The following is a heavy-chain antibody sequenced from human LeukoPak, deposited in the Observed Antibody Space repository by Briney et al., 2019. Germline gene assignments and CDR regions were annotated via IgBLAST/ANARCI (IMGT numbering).Heavy chain of an antibody. CDR1: GYTFTSYY. D-gene: IGHD6-6*01. V-gene: IGHV1-69*05. CDR2: IIPIFGTA. J-gene: IGHJ6*03. Sequence: RASVKVSCKASGYTFTSYYMHWVRQAPGQGLEWMGGIIPIFGTANYAQKFQGRVTITTDESTSTAYMELSSLRSEDTAVYYCATWTIAAPDYYYYYMDVWGKGTTVTVSS. CDR3: ATWTIAAPDYYYYYMDV.